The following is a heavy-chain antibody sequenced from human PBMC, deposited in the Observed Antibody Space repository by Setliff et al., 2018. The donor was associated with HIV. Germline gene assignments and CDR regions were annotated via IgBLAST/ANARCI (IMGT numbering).Heavy chain of an antibody. D-gene: IGHD3-10*01. CDR1: GGSISGFY. Sequence: SETLSLTCTVSGGSISGFYWSWIRQSPGNGLEWIGRIYDSGATKYNPSLKSRATISLETSKMQFPLKLNSVSAADTAVYYCARQPYDSRSFGWFDPWGQGTLVTVSS. CDR3: ARQPYDSRSFGWFDP. CDR2: IYDSGAT. V-gene: IGHV4-59*08. J-gene: IGHJ5*02.